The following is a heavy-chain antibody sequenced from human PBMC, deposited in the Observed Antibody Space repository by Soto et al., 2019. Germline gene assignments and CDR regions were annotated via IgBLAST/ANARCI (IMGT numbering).Heavy chain of an antibody. Sequence: QVQLQESGPGLVKPSQTLSLSCSVSGVSVTTSGHYWNWVCQRPGRGLEWIGYIDSSGTTYYNPSLKTRLAMSVEPSTSQISLNLNSVTAADTALYFCALGMFMDVWGRGTAVTVSS. D-gene: IGHD3-16*01. CDR1: GVSVTTSGHY. CDR3: ALGMFMDV. CDR2: IDSSGTT. V-gene: IGHV4-31*03. J-gene: IGHJ6*03.